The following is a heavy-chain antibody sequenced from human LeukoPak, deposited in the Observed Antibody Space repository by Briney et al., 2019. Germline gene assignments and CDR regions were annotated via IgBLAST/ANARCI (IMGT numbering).Heavy chain of an antibody. CDR1: GYTFTSYF. CDR2: INPSGGST. V-gene: IGHV1-46*01. D-gene: IGHD2-15*01. Sequence: GASVKVSCTASGYTFTSYFMHWVRQAPGQGLEWMGIINPSGGSTSYAQMFQGRVTMTRDTPTSTVYMELSSLRSGATAVYYCAILHGFCSGGSCYSDFDYWGQGTLVTVSS. J-gene: IGHJ4*02. CDR3: AILHGFCSGGSCYSDFDY.